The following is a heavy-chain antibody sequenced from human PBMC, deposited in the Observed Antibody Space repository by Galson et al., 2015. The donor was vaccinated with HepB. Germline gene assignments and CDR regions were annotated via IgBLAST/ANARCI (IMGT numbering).Heavy chain of an antibody. Sequence: SLRLSCAASGFTVSSNYMNWVRQTPGKGLEWVSVIYGGANTYYADPVKGRFTHSREDSKNTLYLQMNSLRAEDTAVYYCAQLGTGYWGQGTLVIVSS. D-gene: IGHD7-27*01. V-gene: IGHV3-53*01. CDR1: GFTVSSNY. CDR3: AQLGTGY. CDR2: IYGGANT. J-gene: IGHJ4*02.